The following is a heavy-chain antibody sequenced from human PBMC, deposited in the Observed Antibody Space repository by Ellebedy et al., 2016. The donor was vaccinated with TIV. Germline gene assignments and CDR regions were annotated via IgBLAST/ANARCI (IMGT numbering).Heavy chain of an antibody. CDR1: GYPFTSYD. V-gene: IGHV1-8*01. Sequence: ASVKVSXXASGYPFTSYDINWVRQATGQGLEWMGWMNPNSGNTGYAQKFQGGVTMTKNTSARTAYMELSSLRSEDTAVYYCARGRCHGDNCYSSYFYHWGQGTLVTVSS. D-gene: IGHD2-15*01. J-gene: IGHJ1*01. CDR3: ARGRCHGDNCYSSYFYH. CDR2: MNPNSGNT.